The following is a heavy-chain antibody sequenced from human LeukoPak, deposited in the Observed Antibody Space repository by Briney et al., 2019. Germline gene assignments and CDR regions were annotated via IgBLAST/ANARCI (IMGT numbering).Heavy chain of an antibody. Sequence: ESGPTLVKPTQTLTLTCTFSGFSLSTSGVGVGWIRQPPGKALEWLALIYWDDDKRYSPSLKSRLTITKDTSKNQVVLTMTNMDPVDTATYYCALRRAGWLRRKAFDYWGQGTLVTVSS. J-gene: IGHJ4*02. CDR1: GFSLSTSGVG. V-gene: IGHV2-5*02. CDR3: ALRRAGWLRRKAFDY. CDR2: IYWDDDK. D-gene: IGHD5-12*01.